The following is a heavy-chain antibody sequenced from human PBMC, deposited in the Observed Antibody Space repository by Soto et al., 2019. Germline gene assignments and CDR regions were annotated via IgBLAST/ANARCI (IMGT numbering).Heavy chain of an antibody. D-gene: IGHD3-16*01. CDR2: IGPYGNTI. V-gene: IGHV3-11*01. J-gene: IGHJ5*02. Sequence: QVHLVESGGGMVKPGEPLRISCAASRFSFRDYFMSWIRQAPGKGLEWISYIGPYGNTIYYADSVKGRFVISRDDTTNTLFLQMDNLRSDDTAVYYCARDDNTYGVSWGQGTLVTVSS. CDR1: RFSFRDYF. CDR3: ARDDNTYGVS.